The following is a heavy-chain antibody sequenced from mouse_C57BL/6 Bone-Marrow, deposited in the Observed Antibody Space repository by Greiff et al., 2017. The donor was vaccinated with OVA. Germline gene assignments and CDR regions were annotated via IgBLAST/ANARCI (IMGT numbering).Heavy chain of an antibody. Sequence: QVQLQQSGAELVKPGASVKVSCKASGYTFTSYWMHWVKQRPGQGLEWIGRLHPSDSDTNYNQKFKGKATLTVDKSSSTAYMQLSSLTSEDSAVYYCAIDDYDPWFAYWGQGTLVTVSA. CDR3: AIDDYDPWFAY. D-gene: IGHD2-4*01. V-gene: IGHV1-74*01. CDR2: LHPSDSDT. CDR1: GYTFTSYW. J-gene: IGHJ3*01.